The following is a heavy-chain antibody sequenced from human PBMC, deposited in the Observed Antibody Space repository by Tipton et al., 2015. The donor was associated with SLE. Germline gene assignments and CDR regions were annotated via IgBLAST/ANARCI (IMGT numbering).Heavy chain of an antibody. V-gene: IGHV3-7*01. D-gene: IGHD1-14*01. CDR1: GFTFNTHW. Sequence: SLRLSCAASGFTFNTHWMVWVRQAPGKGLEWVANIKEDGSKRYCVDSVKGRFTISRDNAKNSVYLQMNSLRAEDTAVYYCARGETTGSSPGFDYWGQGALVTVSS. CDR3: ARGETTGSSPGFDY. CDR2: IKEDGSKR. J-gene: IGHJ4*02.